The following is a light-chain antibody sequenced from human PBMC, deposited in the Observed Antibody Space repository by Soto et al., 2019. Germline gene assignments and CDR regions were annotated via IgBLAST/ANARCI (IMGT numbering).Light chain of an antibody. CDR2: DAS. V-gene: IGKV3-11*01. J-gene: IGKJ4*01. Sequence: EIVLTQSPATLSLSPGERATRSCRASQSVSSYLAWYQQKPGQAPRLLIYDASNRATGIPARFSGSGSGTDFTLTISSLEPEDFAVYYCQQRSNWPPGTFGGGTKVEIK. CDR1: QSVSSY. CDR3: QQRSNWPPGT.